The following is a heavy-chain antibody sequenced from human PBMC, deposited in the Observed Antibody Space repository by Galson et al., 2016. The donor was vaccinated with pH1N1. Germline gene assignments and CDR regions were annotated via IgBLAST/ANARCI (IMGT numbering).Heavy chain of an antibody. V-gene: IGHV3-15*01. CDR3: STSITDGRNDALDF. D-gene: IGHD1-14*01. CDR2: IKRNADGGTT. Sequence: SLRLSCAASGFSFSNAWMSWARQAPGKGPEWVGRIKRNADGGTTDYAAPVKGRFTISRDESENTLHLQMNSLKTEDTAVYYCSTSITDGRNDALDFWGQGTMVTVSS. CDR1: GFSFSNAW. J-gene: IGHJ3*01.